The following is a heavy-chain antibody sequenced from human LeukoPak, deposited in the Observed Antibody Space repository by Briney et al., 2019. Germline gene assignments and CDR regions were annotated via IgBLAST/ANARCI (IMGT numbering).Heavy chain of an antibody. CDR3: ARYDFWSGSRPFDY. Sequence: VSVKVSCKASGGTFSSYTISWVRQAPGQGLEWMGWISAYNGNTNYAQKLQGRVTMTTDTSTSTAYMELRSLRSDDTAVYYCARYDFWSGSRPFDYWGQGTLVTVSS. CDR2: ISAYNGNT. CDR1: GGTFSSYT. J-gene: IGHJ4*02. V-gene: IGHV1-18*01. D-gene: IGHD3-3*01.